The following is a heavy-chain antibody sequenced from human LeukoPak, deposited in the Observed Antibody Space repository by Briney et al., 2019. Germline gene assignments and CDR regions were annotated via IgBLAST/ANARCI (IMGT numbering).Heavy chain of an antibody. CDR2: IYYSGST. V-gene: IGHV4-61*01. Sequence: SETLSLTCTVSGGSVSSGSYYWSWIRQPPGKGLECIGYIYYSGSTNYNPSLKSRVTISVDTSKNQFSLKLSSVTAADTAVYYCARGASVAGTSRYGLGFDYWGQGTLVTVSS. J-gene: IGHJ4*02. D-gene: IGHD6-19*01. CDR1: GGSVSSGSYY. CDR3: ARGASVAGTSRYGLGFDY.